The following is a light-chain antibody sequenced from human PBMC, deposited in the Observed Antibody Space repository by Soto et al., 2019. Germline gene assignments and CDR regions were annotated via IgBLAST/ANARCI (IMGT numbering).Light chain of an antibody. CDR3: QSYDSSLSASV. CDR1: SSNIRAGYD. V-gene: IGLV1-40*01. J-gene: IGLJ1*01. CDR2: SNT. Sequence: QTVMTEPLSQSGTPGQTVTTSCIMSSSNIRAGYDVHWYQHLPRPRVNRLIYSNTNRPSGVPDRFSGSRSGTSASLAITGLQAEDEADYYCQSYDSSLSASVFRTGTKVTLL.